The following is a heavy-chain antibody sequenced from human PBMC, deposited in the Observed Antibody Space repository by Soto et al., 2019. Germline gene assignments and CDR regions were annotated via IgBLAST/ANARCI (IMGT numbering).Heavy chain of an antibody. D-gene: IGHD6-19*01. V-gene: IGHV3-30-3*01. CDR1: GSTSSSYA. J-gene: IGHJ4*02. CDR3: ADIAVAGTVDY. Sequence: PGGSLRLSCAASGSTSSSYAMHWVRQAPGKGLEWVAVISYDGSNKYYADSVKGRFTISRDNSKNTLYLQMNSLRAEDTAVYYCADIAVAGTVDYWGQGTLVTVSS. CDR2: ISYDGSNK.